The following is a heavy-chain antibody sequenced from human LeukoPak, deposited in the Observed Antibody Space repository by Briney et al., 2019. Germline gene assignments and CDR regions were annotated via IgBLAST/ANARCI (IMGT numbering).Heavy chain of an antibody. J-gene: IGHJ4*02. CDR3: ARGRMYYYDSSGYYPPRVFDY. D-gene: IGHD3-22*01. Sequence: NTSETLSLTCAVYGGSFSGYYWSWIRQPPGKGLEWIGEINHSGSTNYNPSLKSRVTISVDTSKNQFSLKLSSVTAADTAVYYCARGRMYYYDSSGYYPPRVFDYWGQGTLVTVSS. CDR2: INHSGST. CDR1: GGSFSGYY. V-gene: IGHV4-34*01.